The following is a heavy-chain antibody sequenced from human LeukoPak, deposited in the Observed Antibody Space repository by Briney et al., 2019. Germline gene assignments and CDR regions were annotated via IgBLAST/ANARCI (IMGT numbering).Heavy chain of an antibody. CDR1: GYTLTELS. Sequence: ASVTVSCTVSGYTLTELSMHWVRQAPGKGLEWMGGFDPEDGETIYEQKFQGRVTMTEDTSTDTAYMELSSLRSEDTAVYYCATDSNYGMDVWGQGTTVTVSS. V-gene: IGHV1-24*01. CDR3: ATDSNYGMDV. CDR2: FDPEDGET. J-gene: IGHJ6*02.